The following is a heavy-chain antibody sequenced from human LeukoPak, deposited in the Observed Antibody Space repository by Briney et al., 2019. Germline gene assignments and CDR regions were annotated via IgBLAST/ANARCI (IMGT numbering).Heavy chain of an antibody. Sequence: SVKVSCKASGGTFSSYAISWVRQAPGQGLEGMGRIIPIFGTANYPQKFQGRVTITTDRSTSTAYMELSSLRSEDTAVYYCVRDRSDSSGYEWHYWGQGTLVTVSS. CDR3: VRDRSDSSGYEWHY. V-gene: IGHV1-69*05. CDR2: IIPIFGTA. J-gene: IGHJ4*02. CDR1: GGTFSSYA. D-gene: IGHD3-22*01.